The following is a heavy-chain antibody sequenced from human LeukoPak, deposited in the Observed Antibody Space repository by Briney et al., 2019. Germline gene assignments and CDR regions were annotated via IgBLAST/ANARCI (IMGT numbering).Heavy chain of an antibody. Sequence: GGSLRLSCAASGFSFGSYDMNWVRQAPGKGLEWVSSITTSSSYIYYADSVKGRFTVSRDNAKNLLYLQMNSLRAEDTAVYYCASHIVVVTAIRYYAMDVWGQGTTVTVSS. J-gene: IGHJ6*02. V-gene: IGHV3-21*01. CDR2: ITTSSSYI. CDR3: ASHIVVVTAIRYYAMDV. D-gene: IGHD2-2*01. CDR1: GFSFGSYD.